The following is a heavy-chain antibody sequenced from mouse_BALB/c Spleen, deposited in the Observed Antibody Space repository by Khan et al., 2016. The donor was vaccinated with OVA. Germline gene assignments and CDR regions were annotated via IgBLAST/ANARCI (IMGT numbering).Heavy chain of an antibody. Sequence: VELVESGPGLVAPSQSLSITCTVSGFSLTGYGVYWVRQPPGKGLEWLGMIWADGSTDYNSALKSSLSISQDNSKSQVFLKMNSLQTDDTARYYCARSYYGNYSEAMDYWGQGTSVTVSS. V-gene: IGHV2-6-7*01. CDR1: GFSLTGYG. D-gene: IGHD2-10*01. CDR2: IWADGST. J-gene: IGHJ4*01. CDR3: ARSYYGNYSEAMDY.